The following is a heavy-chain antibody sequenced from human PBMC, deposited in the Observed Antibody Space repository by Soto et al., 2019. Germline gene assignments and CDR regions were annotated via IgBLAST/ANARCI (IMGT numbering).Heavy chain of an antibody. Sequence: QVQLVQSGAEVKKPGSSVKVSCKASGGTFSSYAISWVRQAPGQGLEWMGGIIPIFGTANYAQKFQGRVTITADESTSTDYMELSSLRSEDTAVYYCARVSGGYYDSSGYSFDYWGQGTLVTVSS. J-gene: IGHJ4*02. D-gene: IGHD3-22*01. CDR1: GGTFSSYA. CDR3: ARVSGGYYDSSGYSFDY. CDR2: IIPIFGTA. V-gene: IGHV1-69*01.